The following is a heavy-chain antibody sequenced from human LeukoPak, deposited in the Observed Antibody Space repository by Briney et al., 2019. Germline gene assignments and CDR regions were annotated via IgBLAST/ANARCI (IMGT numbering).Heavy chain of an antibody. Sequence: GGSLRLSCAASGFTFSGYGMHWVRQAPGKGLEWVAFIQYDGSNKYYADSVKGRFTISRDNSKNTLYLQMNSLRAEDTAVYYCARLSIVVMTAPAIWGQGTMVTVSS. CDR1: GFTFSGYG. J-gene: IGHJ3*02. CDR2: IQYDGSNK. V-gene: IGHV3-30*02. D-gene: IGHD2-21*02. CDR3: ARLSIVVMTAPAI.